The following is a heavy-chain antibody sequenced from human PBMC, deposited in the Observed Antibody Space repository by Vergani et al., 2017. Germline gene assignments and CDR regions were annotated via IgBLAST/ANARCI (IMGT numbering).Heavy chain of an antibody. V-gene: IGHV4-59*11. Sequence: QVQLLESGPGLVKSSETLSLTCSVSFDSIRNLYCNWIRQHPGKGLEWIGSIHYSENTNYNPSLKTRVTISVDTSKNQFSLTLTSVTAADTAVYYCASDTHSGQRADRWGQGILVTVTS. CDR1: FDSIRNLY. CDR2: IHYSENT. J-gene: IGHJ5*02. D-gene: IGHD6-19*01. CDR3: ASDTHSGQRADR.